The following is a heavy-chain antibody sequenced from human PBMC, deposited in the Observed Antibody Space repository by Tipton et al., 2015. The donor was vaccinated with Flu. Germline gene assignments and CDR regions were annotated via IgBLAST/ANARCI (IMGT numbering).Heavy chain of an antibody. D-gene: IGHD2-8*02. CDR1: GFIFSTYG. CDR2: IWYDGSNE. J-gene: IGHJ2*01. Sequence: SLRLSCAASGFIFSTYGMHWVRQAPGKGLEWVAVIWYDGSNEHYTDSVKGRFTISRDNSKNTLYLQMNSLRPEDTAVYYCAKLVRGGYWYFDLWGRGTLVTVSS. V-gene: IGHV3-33*06. CDR3: AKLVRGGYWYFDL.